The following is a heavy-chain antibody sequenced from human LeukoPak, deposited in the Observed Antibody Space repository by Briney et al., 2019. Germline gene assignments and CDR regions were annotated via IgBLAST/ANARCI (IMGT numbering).Heavy chain of an antibody. V-gene: IGHV3-15*01. D-gene: IGHD6-13*01. J-gene: IGHJ6*02. CDR3: TTGAQQLALYYYGMDV. Sequence: PGGSLRLSCAASGFTFSNAWMSWVRQAPGKGLEWVGRIKSKTDGGTTDYAAPVKGRFTISGDDSKNTLYLQMNSLKTEDTAVYYCTTGAQQLALYYYGMDVWGQGTTVTVSS. CDR2: IKSKTDGGTT. CDR1: GFTFSNAW.